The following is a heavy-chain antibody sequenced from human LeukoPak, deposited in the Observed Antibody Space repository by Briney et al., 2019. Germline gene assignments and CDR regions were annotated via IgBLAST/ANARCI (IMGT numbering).Heavy chain of an antibody. Sequence: PGGSLRLSSAASGFTVITNDMTWVRRAPRKGLEWGSVLYSDGNPKYADSVQGRFTISRDNSKNTVYLEMNSLSPDDTAVYSSARGVEPLAAHTMAYCGQGTLVTVSS. D-gene: IGHD1-14*01. CDR1: GFTVITND. CDR3: ARGVEPLAAHTMAY. V-gene: IGHV3-53*01. J-gene: IGHJ4*02. CDR2: LYSDGNP.